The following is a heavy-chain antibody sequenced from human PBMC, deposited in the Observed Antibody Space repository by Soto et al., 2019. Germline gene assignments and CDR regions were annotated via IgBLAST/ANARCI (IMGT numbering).Heavy chain of an antibody. CDR1: GFTFSSYA. CDR3: AKDKAVLRYFDWSLDAFDI. D-gene: IGHD3-9*01. Sequence: EVQLLESGGGLVQPGGSLRLSCAASGFTFSSYAMSWVRQAPGKGLEWVSAISGSGGSTYYADSVKGQFTISRDNSKDKLYLQMNRLRGADRSVYYCAKDKAVLRYFDWSLDAFDIWGQGTMVTVSS. V-gene: IGHV3-23*01. J-gene: IGHJ3*02. CDR2: ISGSGGST.